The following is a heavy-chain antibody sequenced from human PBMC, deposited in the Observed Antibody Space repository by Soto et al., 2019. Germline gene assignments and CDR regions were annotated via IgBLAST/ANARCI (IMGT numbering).Heavy chain of an antibody. J-gene: IGHJ5*02. CDR1: GGSVSSGSYY. CDR2: IYYSGST. Sequence: SETLSLTCTVSGGSVSSGSYYWSWIRQPPGKGLEWIGYIYYSGSTNYNPSLKSRVTISVDKSKNQFSLKLSPVTAADTAVYYCARFGGSQQLVYWFDPWGQGTLVTVSS. D-gene: IGHD6-13*01. CDR3: ARFGGSQQLVYWFDP. V-gene: IGHV4-61*01.